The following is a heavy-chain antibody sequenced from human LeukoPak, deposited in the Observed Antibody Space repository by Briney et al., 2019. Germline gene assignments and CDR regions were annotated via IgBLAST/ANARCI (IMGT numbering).Heavy chain of an antibody. Sequence: PGGSLRLSCAASGFTFSSYGMHWVRQAPGKGLEWVAFIRYDGSKKYYADSVKGRFTISRDNSKNTLYLQMNSLRAEDTAVYYCAKDLRGYSYGYFTDYWSQGTLVTVSS. CDR1: GFTFSSYG. V-gene: IGHV3-30*02. J-gene: IGHJ4*02. CDR3: AKDLRGYSYGYFTDY. D-gene: IGHD5-18*01. CDR2: IRYDGSKK.